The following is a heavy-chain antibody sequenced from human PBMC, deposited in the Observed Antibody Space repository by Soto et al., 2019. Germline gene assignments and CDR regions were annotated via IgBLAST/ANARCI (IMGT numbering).Heavy chain of an antibody. V-gene: IGHV3-30*18. CDR2: ISYDGSEK. CDR3: VKDRSSSWCIDY. CDR1: GFTFSSYG. Sequence: QVQLVESGGGVVQPGRSLRLSCAASGFTFSSYGMHWVRQAPGKGLEWVAVISYDGSEKNYADSVKGRFTISRDNSKNTLYLQMNSLRAEDTAVYYWVKDRSSSWCIDYWGQGTLVTVSS. J-gene: IGHJ4*02. D-gene: IGHD6-13*01.